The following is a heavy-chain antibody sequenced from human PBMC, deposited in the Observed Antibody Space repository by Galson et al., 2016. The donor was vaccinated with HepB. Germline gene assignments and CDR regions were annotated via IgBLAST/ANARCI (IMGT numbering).Heavy chain of an antibody. CDR1: GFTFRNYW. CDR3: ARDPGMRGYSYGHLWDV. V-gene: IGHV3-7*03. Sequence: SLRLSCAASGFTFRNYWMTWVRQAPGKGLEWVANIKQDGSEKYYVDSVKGRFTISRDNARNSLYLQMNSLRAEDTAVYYCARDPGMRGYSYGHLWDVWGQGTTVTVS. D-gene: IGHD5-18*01. J-gene: IGHJ6*02. CDR2: IKQDGSEK.